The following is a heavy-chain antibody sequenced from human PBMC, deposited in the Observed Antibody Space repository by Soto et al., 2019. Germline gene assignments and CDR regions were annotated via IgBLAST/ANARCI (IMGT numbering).Heavy chain of an antibody. Sequence: GGSLRLSCAASGFPFSSYGMHWVRQAPGKGLDWVAVIWYDGSNKDYADSVKGRFTISRDNSKNTLFLQMNNLRAEDTAVYYCAKDEGDIVVVPAAAMDYWGQGTLVTVSS. J-gene: IGHJ4*02. D-gene: IGHD2-2*01. V-gene: IGHV3-30*02. CDR1: GFPFSSYG. CDR2: IWYDGSNK. CDR3: AKDEGDIVVVPAAAMDY.